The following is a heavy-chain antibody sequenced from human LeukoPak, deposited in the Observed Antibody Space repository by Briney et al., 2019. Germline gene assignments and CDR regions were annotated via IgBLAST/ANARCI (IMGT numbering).Heavy chain of an antibody. J-gene: IGHJ4*02. V-gene: IGHV4-30-4*01. CDR3: AREGGDSSGSTDY. CDR2: IYYSGST. Sequence: PSRTLSLTCTVSGGSISSGDYYWSWIRQPPGKGLEWIGYIYYSGSTYYNPSLKSRVTISVDTSKNQFSLKLSSVTAADTAVYYCAREGGDSSGSTDYWGQGTLVTVSS. CDR1: GGSISSGDYY. D-gene: IGHD3-22*01.